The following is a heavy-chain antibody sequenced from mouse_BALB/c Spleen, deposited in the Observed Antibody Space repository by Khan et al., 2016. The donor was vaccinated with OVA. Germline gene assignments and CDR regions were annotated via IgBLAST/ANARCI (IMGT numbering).Heavy chain of an antibody. J-gene: IGHJ2*01. CDR2: ISTGGRKI. V-gene: IGHV5-9-1*01. Sequence: EVELVESGGGLVKPGGSLKLSCAASGFTFSSSAMSWVRQTPEKRLEWVATISTGGRKIYYADSVKGRFTISRDNAKNTLSLQMSSLRSEDTAMYYCARSITPVVAFYYWGQGTTLTVSS. D-gene: IGHD1-1*01. CDR1: GFTFSSSA. CDR3: ARSITPVVAFYY.